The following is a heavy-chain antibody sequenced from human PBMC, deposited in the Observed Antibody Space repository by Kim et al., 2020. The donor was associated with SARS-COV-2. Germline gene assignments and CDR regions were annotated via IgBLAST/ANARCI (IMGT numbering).Heavy chain of an antibody. V-gene: IGHV3-23*01. D-gene: IGHD6-13*01. Sequence: GGSLRLSCAASGFTFSSYAMSWVRQAPGKGLEWVSAISGSGGSTYYADSVKGRFTISRDNSKNTLYLQMNSLRAEDTAVYYCAKGHSSSWYIRYFQHWGQGTLVTVSS. J-gene: IGHJ1*01. CDR2: ISGSGGST. CDR1: GFTFSSYA. CDR3: AKGHSSSWYIRYFQH.